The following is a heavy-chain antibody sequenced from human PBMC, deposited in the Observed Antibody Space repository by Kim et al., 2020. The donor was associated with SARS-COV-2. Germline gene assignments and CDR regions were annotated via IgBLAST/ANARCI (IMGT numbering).Heavy chain of an antibody. J-gene: IGHJ5*02. CDR2: INHSGST. Sequence: SETLSLTCAVYGGSFSGYYWSWIRQPPGKGLEWIGEINHSGSTNYNPSLKSRVTISVDTSKNQFSLKLSSVTAADTAVYYCARVAAAGTREYNWFDPWGQGTLVTVSS. CDR1: GGSFSGYY. CDR3: ARVAAAGTREYNWFDP. D-gene: IGHD6-13*01. V-gene: IGHV4-34*01.